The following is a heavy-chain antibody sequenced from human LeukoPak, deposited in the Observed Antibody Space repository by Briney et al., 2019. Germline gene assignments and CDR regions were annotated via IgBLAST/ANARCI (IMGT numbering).Heavy chain of an antibody. J-gene: IGHJ4*02. CDR3: ARSSSWPLYYFDY. V-gene: IGHV4-4*07. CDR2: IYTSGST. Sequence: SETLSLTCTVSGGSIGSYYWSWIRQPAGKGLEWIGRIYTSGSTDYNPSLKSRVTMSVDTSKNQFSLKLSSVTAADTAVYYCARSSSWPLYYFDYWGQGTLVTVSS. CDR1: GGSIGSYY. D-gene: IGHD6-13*01.